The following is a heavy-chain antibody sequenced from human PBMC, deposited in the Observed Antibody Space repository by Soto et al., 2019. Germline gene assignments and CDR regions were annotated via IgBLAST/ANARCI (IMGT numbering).Heavy chain of an antibody. D-gene: IGHD2-21*02. CDR3: ARIPFVVVTAEGWYYFAY. CDR2: ISAYNGNT. CDR1: GYTFTSYG. Sequence: QVQLVQSGAEVKKPGASVKVSCKASGYTFTSYGISWVRQAPGQGLEWMGWISAYNGNTNYAQKLQGRVTMTTDTATSTAYMELRSLRSDDTAVYYCARIPFVVVTAEGWYYFAYWGQGTLVTVSS. J-gene: IGHJ4*02. V-gene: IGHV1-18*01.